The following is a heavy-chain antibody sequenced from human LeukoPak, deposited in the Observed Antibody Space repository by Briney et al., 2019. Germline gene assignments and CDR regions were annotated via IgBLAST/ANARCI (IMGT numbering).Heavy chain of an antibody. CDR1: GFTFSNYA. V-gene: IGHV3-30-3*01. CDR3: ARDKTDYFDY. J-gene: IGHJ4*02. CDR2: ISYDGSNK. Sequence: QPGGSLRLSCAASGFTFSNYAMHWVRQAPGKGLEWVAVISYDGSNKYYADSVRGRFTISRDNSKNTLYLQMNSLRAEDTAVYYCARDKTDYFDYWGQGTLVTVSS.